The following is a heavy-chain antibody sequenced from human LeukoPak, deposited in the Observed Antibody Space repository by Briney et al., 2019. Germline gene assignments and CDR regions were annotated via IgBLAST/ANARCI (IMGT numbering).Heavy chain of an antibody. CDR2: INHSGST. CDR3: ARGSVRFDY. Sequence: SSETLSLTCAVKGGSFSAYYWSWIRQPPGKGLEWIGEINHSGSTNYNPSLKSRVTISVDTSKNQFSLKLRSVTAADTALYYCARGSVRFDYWGQGTLVTVS. V-gene: IGHV4-34*01. CDR1: GGSFSAYY. J-gene: IGHJ4*02.